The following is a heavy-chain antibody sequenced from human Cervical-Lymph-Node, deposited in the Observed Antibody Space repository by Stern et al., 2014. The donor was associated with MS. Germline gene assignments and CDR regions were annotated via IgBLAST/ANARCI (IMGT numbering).Heavy chain of an antibody. D-gene: IGHD3-3*01. CDR3: ARAIFGVNTAAMAPDAFDT. V-gene: IGHV3-53*01. CDR1: GFTVSNNY. CDR2: IYTDDTT. Sequence: EMQLVGSGGGLIQPGGSLRLSCAAPGFTVSNNYMSWVRQAPGKGLEWVSLIYTDDTTYYAGSVKGRFTISRDSSKNKLFLQMNSLRAEDTAAYYCARAIFGVNTAAMAPDAFDTWGQGTMVTVSS. J-gene: IGHJ3*02.